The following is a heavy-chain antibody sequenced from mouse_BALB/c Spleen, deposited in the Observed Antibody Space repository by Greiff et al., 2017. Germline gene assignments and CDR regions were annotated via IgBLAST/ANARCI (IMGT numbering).Heavy chain of an antibody. Sequence: VKLQQPGAELVKPGASVKLSCKASGYTFTSYWMHWVKQRPGQGLEWIGEINPSNGRTNYNEKFKSKATLTVDKSSSTAYMQLSSLTSEDSAVYYCARSPPDYWGQGTSVTVSS. CDR3: ARSPPDY. CDR1: GYTFTSYW. J-gene: IGHJ4*01. V-gene: IGHV1S81*02. CDR2: INPSNGRT.